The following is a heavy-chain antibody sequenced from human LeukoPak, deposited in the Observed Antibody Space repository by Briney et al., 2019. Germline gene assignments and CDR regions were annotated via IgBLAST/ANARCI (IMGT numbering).Heavy chain of an antibody. CDR1: GGSISSRSYY. D-gene: IGHD1-1*01. J-gene: IGHJ4*02. V-gene: IGHV4-39*01. Sequence: SETLSLTCTVSGGSISSRSYYWGWIRQPPGKGLAWIGSIYYSGSTHYNPSLKSRVTISVDTSKNQFSLKLSSVTAADTAVYYCARNLIRLERRLGFDYWGQGTLVTVSS. CDR3: ARNLIRLERRLGFDY. CDR2: IYYSGST.